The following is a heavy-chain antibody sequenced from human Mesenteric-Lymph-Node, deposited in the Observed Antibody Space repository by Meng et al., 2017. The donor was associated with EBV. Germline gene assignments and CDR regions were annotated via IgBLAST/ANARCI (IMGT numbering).Heavy chain of an antibody. J-gene: IGHJ4*02. D-gene: IGHD4-11*01. CDR2: LVPIFVTP. Sequence: QLQLVQSGAEVKKPXSSVKVXCKASGGRFNSNTISWVRQAPGQGLEWMGGLVPIFVTPNYAPKFQDRVTITADKSTSTIYMELSSLRSDDTAVYYCAGAEGDYMHPHPYGGQGTLVTVSS. V-gene: IGHV1-69*06. CDR3: AGAEGDYMHPHPY. CDR1: GGRFNSNT.